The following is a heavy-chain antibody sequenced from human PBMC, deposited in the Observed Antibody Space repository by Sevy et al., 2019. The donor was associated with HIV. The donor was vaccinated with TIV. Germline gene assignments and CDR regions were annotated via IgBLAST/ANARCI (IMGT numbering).Heavy chain of an antibody. V-gene: IGHV4-39*01. D-gene: IGHD6-13*01. CDR2: IYSYGET. CDR3: ARSMEQQLDAFDI. CDR1: GASIRDSSYY. J-gene: IGHJ3*02. Sequence: SETLSLTCTVSGASIRDSSYYWAWIRQPPGKGLEWIGNIYSYGETYYNSSLKSHVTISVDTSKNQFSLSLTSVTAADTAIYFCARSMEQQLDAFDIWGQGTMVTVSS.